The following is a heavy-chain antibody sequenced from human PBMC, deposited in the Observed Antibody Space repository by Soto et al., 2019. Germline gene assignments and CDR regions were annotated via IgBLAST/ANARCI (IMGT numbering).Heavy chain of an antibody. CDR3: AKCASYWNQFDY. D-gene: IGHD1-1*01. J-gene: IGHJ4*02. Sequence: GASVKVSCAASGFTFSSYSMGWVRQAPGKGLEWVSAISGSSATTLYADSVKGRFTISRDDSKNTLYLQMNSLRAEDTAIYFCAKCASYWNQFDYWGQGTLVTVSS. CDR1: GFTFSSYS. CDR2: ISGSSATT. V-gene: IGHV3-23*01.